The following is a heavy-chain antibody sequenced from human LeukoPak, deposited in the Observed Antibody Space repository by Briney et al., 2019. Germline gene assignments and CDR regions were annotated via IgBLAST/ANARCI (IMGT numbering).Heavy chain of an antibody. D-gene: IGHD2-8*01. CDR1: GGSFSGYY. Sequence: SETLSLTCAVYGGSFSGYYWSWIRQPPGKGLEWIGEINHSGSTNYNPSLKSRVTISVDTSKNQFSLKLSSVTAADTAVYYCARRGPARVLVVYAIRGYFDYWGQGTLVTVSS. CDR3: ARRGPARVLVVYAIRGYFDY. V-gene: IGHV4-34*01. J-gene: IGHJ4*02. CDR2: INHSGST.